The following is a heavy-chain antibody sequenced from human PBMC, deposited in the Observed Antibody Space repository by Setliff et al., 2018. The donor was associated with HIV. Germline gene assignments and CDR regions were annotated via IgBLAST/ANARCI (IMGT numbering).Heavy chain of an antibody. CDR2: INPDNGAT. CDR1: EYIFTDYY. D-gene: IGHD7-27*01. Sequence: GASVKVSCKTSEYIFTDYYIHWVRQAPGQGLEWMGRINPDNGATNTAQKFQGRVTMTRDTSIRIAYMELSRLRSDDTAVYYCARQLSNSLDYWGQGTLVTVSS. CDR3: ARQLSNSLDY. V-gene: IGHV1-2*06. J-gene: IGHJ4*02.